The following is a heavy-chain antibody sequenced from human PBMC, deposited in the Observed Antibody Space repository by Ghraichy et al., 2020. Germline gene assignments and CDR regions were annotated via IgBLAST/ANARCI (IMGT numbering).Heavy chain of an antibody. D-gene: IGHD4-17*01. V-gene: IGHV3-33*01. CDR2: IWYDGSKK. J-gene: IGHJ5*02. CDR3: ARVLSGDYVLDP. Sequence: LSLTCAASGFIFTSYGMYWVRQAPGKGLEWVAVIWYDGSKKYYADSVKGRFTISRDTSKNILYLQMNSLRAEDTAVYYCARVLSGDYVLDPWGQGTLVTVSS. CDR1: GFIFTSYG.